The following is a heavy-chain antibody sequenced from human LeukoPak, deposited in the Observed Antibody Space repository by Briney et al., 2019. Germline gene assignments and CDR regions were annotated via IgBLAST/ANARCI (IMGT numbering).Heavy chain of an antibody. CDR3: ARLPQTYYYGSGSYYKDYYYYMDV. CDR2: IYTSGST. D-gene: IGHD3-10*01. V-gene: IGHV4-4*07. Sequence: SETLSLTCTVSGGSISSYYWSWIRQPAGKGLEWIGRIYTSGSTNYNPSLKSRVTMSVDTSKNQFSLKLSSVTAADTAVYYCARLPQTYYYGSGSYYKDYYYYMDVWGKGTTVTVSS. CDR1: GGSISSYY. J-gene: IGHJ6*03.